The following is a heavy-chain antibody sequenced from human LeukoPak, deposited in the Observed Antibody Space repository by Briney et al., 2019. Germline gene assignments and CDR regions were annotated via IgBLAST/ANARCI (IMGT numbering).Heavy chain of an antibody. V-gene: IGHV1-8*03. Sequence: ASVKVSCKASGYTFTSYDINWVRQATGQGLEWMGWMNPNSGNTGYAQKFQGRVTITRNTSISTAYMELSSLRSEDTAVYYCARGVWGLGSYYNHVWFDPWGQGTLVTVSS. CDR2: MNPNSGNT. D-gene: IGHD3-10*01. J-gene: IGHJ5*02. CDR1: GYTFTSYD. CDR3: ARGVWGLGSYYNHVWFDP.